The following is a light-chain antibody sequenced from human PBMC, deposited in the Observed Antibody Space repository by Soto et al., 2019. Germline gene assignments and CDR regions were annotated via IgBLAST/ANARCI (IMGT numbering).Light chain of an antibody. J-gene: IGKJ4*01. Sequence: VMTQSPATLSASPGERVTLSCRASQNINTNLVWYKHKPGQAPRVLLFGASSRARGVPARFSGSGSGTDFTLTISSLQSEDFAIYYCQQYGNWPPLTFGGGTKLGIK. CDR3: QQYGNWPPLT. V-gene: IGKV3-15*01. CDR2: GAS. CDR1: QNINTN.